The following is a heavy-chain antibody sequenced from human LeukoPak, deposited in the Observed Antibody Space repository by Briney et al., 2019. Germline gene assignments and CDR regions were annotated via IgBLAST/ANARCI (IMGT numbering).Heavy chain of an antibody. CDR3: ATTFSGSFYGFLDY. CDR1: GYTLTELS. J-gene: IGHJ4*02. CDR2: FDPEDGET. V-gene: IGHV1-24*01. Sequence: APVTVSCKVSGYTLTELSMHWVRQAPGKGGEWAGGFDPEDGETIYAQKFQGRETMTEDTSTDTAYMELSNLRSEDTAVYYCATTFSGSFYGFLDYWGQGTLVIVSS. D-gene: IGHD1-26*01.